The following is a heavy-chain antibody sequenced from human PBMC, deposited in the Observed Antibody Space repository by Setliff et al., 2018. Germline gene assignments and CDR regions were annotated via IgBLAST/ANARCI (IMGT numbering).Heavy chain of an antibody. V-gene: IGHV3-30*02. CDR3: AKEIQARRGPVYDSSALAFDY. Sequence: PGGSLRLSCTASGLSYSNYWVSWVRQAPGKGLDWVASVRFDGSYKVYADSVKGRFTISRDNSENTLFLQMTSLRPEDTAVYYCAKEIQARRGPVYDSSALAFDYWGQGTLVTAPQ. CDR1: GLSYSNYW. J-gene: IGHJ4*01. D-gene: IGHD3-22*01. CDR2: VRFDGSYK.